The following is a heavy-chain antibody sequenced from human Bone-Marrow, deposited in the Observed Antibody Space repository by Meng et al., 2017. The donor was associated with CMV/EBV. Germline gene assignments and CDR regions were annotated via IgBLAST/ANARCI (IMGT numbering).Heavy chain of an antibody. CDR1: GYTFTGYY. J-gene: IGHJ4*02. CDR3: ARDHLASGG. Sequence: ASVKVSCKASGYTFTGYYIHWVRQAPGQGLEWMGWINPNSGGTNYAQEFQGRVTMTGDTSISTAYMELSGLTSDDTAVYYCARDHLASGGWGQGTLVTVSS. D-gene: IGHD3-10*01. V-gene: IGHV1-2*02. CDR2: INPNSGGT.